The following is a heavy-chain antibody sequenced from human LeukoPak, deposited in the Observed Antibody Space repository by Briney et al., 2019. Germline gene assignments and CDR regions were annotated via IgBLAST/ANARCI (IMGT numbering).Heavy chain of an antibody. V-gene: IGHV3-64*01. CDR1: GFTFSSYA. D-gene: IGHD5-18*01. CDR3: ARLHVDTAMVSGGMDV. CDR2: ISSNGGST. Sequence: QPGGPLRLSCAASGFTFSSYAMHWVRQAPGKGLEYVSAISSNGGSTYYANSVKGRFTISRDNSKNTLYLQMGSLRAEDMAVYYCARLHVDTAMVSGGMDVWGQGTTVTVSS. J-gene: IGHJ6*02.